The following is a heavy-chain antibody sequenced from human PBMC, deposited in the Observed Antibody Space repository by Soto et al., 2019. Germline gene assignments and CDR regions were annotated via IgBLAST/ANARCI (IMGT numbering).Heavy chain of an antibody. V-gene: IGHV3-30-3*01. CDR1: GFTFSSYA. CDR3: AGGRGATSVDY. J-gene: IGHJ4*02. D-gene: IGHD1-26*01. Sequence: QVQLVESGGGVVQPGRSLRLSCAASGFTFSSYAMHWVRQAPGKGLEWVAVISYDGSNKYYADSVKGRFTISRDNSKNTLYLQMNSLRAEDTAVYYCAGGRGATSVDYWGQGTLVTVSS. CDR2: ISYDGSNK.